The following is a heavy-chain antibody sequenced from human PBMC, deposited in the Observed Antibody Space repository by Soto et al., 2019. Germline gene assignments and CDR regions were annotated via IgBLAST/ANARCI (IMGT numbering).Heavy chain of an antibody. CDR1: GGTFSSYA. D-gene: IGHD2-2*01. Sequence: VASVKVSCKASGGTFSSYAISWVRQAPGQGLEWMGGIIPIFGTANYAQKFQGRVTITADKSTSTAYMELSSLRSEDTAVYYCARPLGYCSSTSCPPVAWGQGTLVTAPQ. J-gene: IGHJ5*02. CDR2: IIPIFGTA. CDR3: ARPLGYCSSTSCPPVA. V-gene: IGHV1-69*06.